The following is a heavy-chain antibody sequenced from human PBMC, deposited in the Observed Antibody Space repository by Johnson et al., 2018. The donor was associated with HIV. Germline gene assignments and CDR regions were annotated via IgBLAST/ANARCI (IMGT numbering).Heavy chain of an antibody. V-gene: IGHV3-11*04. D-gene: IGHD4-17*01. Sequence: QVQLVESGGGLVQPGGSRRLSCAASGFSFSDYYMSWIRQAPGKGLEWVSYISSSGSTIYYADFVKGRFTISRDNAKKSLYLQMNSLRAEDTALYYCARDSTPWGGDYVGYAFDIWGRGTLVTVSS. CDR1: GFSFSDYY. J-gene: IGHJ3*02. CDR3: ARDSTPWGGDYVGYAFDI. CDR2: ISSSGSTI.